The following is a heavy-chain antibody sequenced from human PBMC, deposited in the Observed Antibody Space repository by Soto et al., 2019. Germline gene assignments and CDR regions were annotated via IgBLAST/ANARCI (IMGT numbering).Heavy chain of an antibody. CDR2: IIPIFGTA. V-gene: IGHV1-69*05. J-gene: IGHJ3*02. CDR1: GGTFSSYA. D-gene: IGHD2-8*02. Sequence: SVKVSCKASGGTFSSYAVSWVRQAPGQGLEWMGGIIPIFGTANYAQKFQGRFTISRDDSKNTLYLQINNLKTEDTGVYYCTTPDLVASGDTWGQGTMVTVSS. CDR3: TTPDLVASGDT.